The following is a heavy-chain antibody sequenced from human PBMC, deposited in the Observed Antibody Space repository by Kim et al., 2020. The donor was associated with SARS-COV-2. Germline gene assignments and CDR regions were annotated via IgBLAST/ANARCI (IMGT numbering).Heavy chain of an antibody. V-gene: IGHV4-39*01. D-gene: IGHD6-19*01. J-gene: IGHJ3*02. Sequence: PSLKSRVTRSVDTSKNQFSLKLSSVTAAETAVYYCARPTIAVGHDAFDIWGQGTMVTVSS. CDR3: ARPTIAVGHDAFDI.